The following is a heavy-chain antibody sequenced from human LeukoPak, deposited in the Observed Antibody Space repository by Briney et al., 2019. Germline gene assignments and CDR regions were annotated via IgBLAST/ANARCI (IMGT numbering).Heavy chain of an antibody. CDR2: ISSSGSTI. CDR1: GFTFSDYY. Sequence: GGPLRLSCAASGFTFSDYYMSWIRQAPGKGLEWVSYISSSGSTIYYADSVKGRFTISRDNAKNSLYLQMNSLRAEDTAVYYCASPSLGYGSGSYIDAFDIWGQGTMVTVSS. D-gene: IGHD3-10*01. V-gene: IGHV3-11*01. CDR3: ASPSLGYGSGSYIDAFDI. J-gene: IGHJ3*02.